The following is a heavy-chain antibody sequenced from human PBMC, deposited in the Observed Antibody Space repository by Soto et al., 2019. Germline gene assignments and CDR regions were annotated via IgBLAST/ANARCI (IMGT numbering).Heavy chain of an antibody. CDR2: TYYRSKWYN. D-gene: IGHD2-2*02. J-gene: IGHJ4*02. CDR3: ARHTRDYVGY. Sequence: SQTLSLTCAISGDSVSSNSAAWNWIRQSPSRGLEWLGRTYYRSKWYNDYAVSVKSRITINPDTSKNQFSLKLSSATAADTAVYYCARHTRDYVGYWGQGTLVTVSS. V-gene: IGHV6-1*01. CDR1: GDSVSSNSAA.